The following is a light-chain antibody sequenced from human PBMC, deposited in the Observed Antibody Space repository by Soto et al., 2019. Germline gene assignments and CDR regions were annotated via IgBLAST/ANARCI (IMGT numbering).Light chain of an antibody. CDR3: AAWDDSLNGPV. V-gene: IGLV1-44*01. CDR2: SND. Sequence: QSVLTQPPSASGTHGQRVTISCSGGTSDIGSNTVNWYQQLPGTAPKLLIYSNDQRPSGVPDRFSGSKSGTSASLAISGLQSEDEADYYCAAWDDSLNGPVFGGGTQLTVL. CDR1: TSDIGSNT. J-gene: IGLJ7*01.